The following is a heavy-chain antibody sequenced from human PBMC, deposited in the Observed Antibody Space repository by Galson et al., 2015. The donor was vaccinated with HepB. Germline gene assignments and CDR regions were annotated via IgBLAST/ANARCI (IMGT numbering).Heavy chain of an antibody. CDR3: ARVADADYGDHSHFDY. CDR1: GFTFSSYW. D-gene: IGHD4-17*01. J-gene: IGHJ4*02. V-gene: IGHV3-7*01. CDR2: IKKDGSEK. Sequence: SLRLSCAASGFTFSSYWMSWVRQAPGKGLEWVANIKKDGSEKYYVDSVKGRFTISRDNAKKSLYLQINSLRAEDTAVYYCARVADADYGDHSHFDYWGQGTLVTVSS.